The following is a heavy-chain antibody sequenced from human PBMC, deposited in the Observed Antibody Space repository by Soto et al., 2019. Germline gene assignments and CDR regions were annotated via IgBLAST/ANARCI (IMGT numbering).Heavy chain of an antibody. Sequence: SVKVSCKASGGTFSSYTISWVRQAPGQGLEWMGRIIPILGIANYAQKFQGRVTITADKSTSTAYMELSSLRSEDTAVYYCARERSSSSWYFDYWGQGTLVTVSS. J-gene: IGHJ4*02. V-gene: IGHV1-69*04. CDR2: IIPILGIA. CDR1: GGTFSSYT. CDR3: ARERSSSSWYFDY. D-gene: IGHD6-13*01.